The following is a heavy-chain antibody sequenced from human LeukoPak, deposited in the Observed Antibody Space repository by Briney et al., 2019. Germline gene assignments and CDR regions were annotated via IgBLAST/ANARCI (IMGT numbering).Heavy chain of an antibody. Sequence: PSETLSLTCTVSDGSISSYYWSWIRQPPGKGLEWIGYIYYSGSTNYNPSLKSRVTISVDTPKNQFSLKLSSVTAADTAVYYCARAGSIAATPWDYWGQGTLVTVSS. J-gene: IGHJ4*02. CDR1: DGSISSYY. D-gene: IGHD6-6*01. V-gene: IGHV4-59*01. CDR2: IYYSGST. CDR3: ARAGSIAATPWDY.